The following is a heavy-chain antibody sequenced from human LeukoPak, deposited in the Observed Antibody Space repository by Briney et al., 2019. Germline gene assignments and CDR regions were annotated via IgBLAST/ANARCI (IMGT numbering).Heavy chain of an antibody. CDR2: MYHSGDT. V-gene: IGHV4-38-2*02. Sequence: PSETLSLTCTVSGYSVSSGYYWGWIRQPPGKGLAWIGSMYHSGDTYYNPSLKSRVTISVDTSKNQLSLKLSSVTAADTAVYYCARSKAHLSTSWYGTWFDPWGQGTLVTVSS. D-gene: IGHD2-2*01. J-gene: IGHJ5*02. CDR3: ARSKAHLSTSWYGTWFDP. CDR1: GYSVSSGYY.